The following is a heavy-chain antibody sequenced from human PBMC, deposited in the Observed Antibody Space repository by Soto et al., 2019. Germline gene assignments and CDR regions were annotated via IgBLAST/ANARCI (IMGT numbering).Heavy chain of an antibody. Sequence: SETLSLTCTVSGGSTSSYYWGWIRQPPGKALEWIGYFFYGGTSNYNPSLKSRVTISGDTSENQLSLRLSSVTAADTAVYYCARMSAYSSGWYAYYFDYWGQGILVTVSS. D-gene: IGHD6-13*01. CDR3: ARMSAYSSGWYAYYFDY. CDR1: GGSTSSYY. V-gene: IGHV4-59*01. J-gene: IGHJ4*02. CDR2: FFYGGTS.